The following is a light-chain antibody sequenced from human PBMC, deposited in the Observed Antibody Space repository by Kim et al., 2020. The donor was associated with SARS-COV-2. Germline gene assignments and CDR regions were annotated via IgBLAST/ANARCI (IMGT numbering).Light chain of an antibody. V-gene: IGLV2-14*03. CDR1: SSDVGAYNF. J-gene: IGLJ2*01. CDR2: DVS. Sequence: ITISCTGTSSDVGAYNFVSWYQQHPGKAPKLMIYDVSNRPSGVSNRFSGSKSVNTASLTISGLQTENEADYYCSSYTSTYTVVFGGGTKLTVL. CDR3: SSYTSTYTVV.